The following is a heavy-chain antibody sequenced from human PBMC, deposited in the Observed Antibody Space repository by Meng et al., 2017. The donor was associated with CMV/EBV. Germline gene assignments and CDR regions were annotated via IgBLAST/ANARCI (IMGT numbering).Heavy chain of an antibody. D-gene: IGHD3-22*01. CDR1: GGSISSSSYY. J-gene: IGHJ6*02. V-gene: IGHV4-39*07. Sequence: SETLSLTCTVSGGSISSSSYYWGWIRQPPGKGLEWIGSIYYSGSTYYNPSLKSRVTISVDTSKNQFSLKLSYVTAADTAVYYCARDGSGYRGRYYYYGMDVWGQGTTVTVSS. CDR2: IYYSGST. CDR3: ARDGSGYRGRYYYYGMDV.